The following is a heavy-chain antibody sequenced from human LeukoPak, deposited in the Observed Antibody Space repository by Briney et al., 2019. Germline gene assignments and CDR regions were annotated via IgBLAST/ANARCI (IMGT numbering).Heavy chain of an antibody. V-gene: IGHV3-23*01. CDR3: ARDGGGDSGSYYFDY. Sequence: GGSLRLSCAASGFTLSNYAMSWVRQAPGKGLEWVSSINGRGGSTYYADSVKGRFTISRDNSKNTLYLQMNSLRAEDTAVYYCARDGGGDSGSYYFDYWGQGTLVTVSS. J-gene: IGHJ4*02. CDR2: INGRGGST. CDR1: GFTLSNYA. D-gene: IGHD2-21*02.